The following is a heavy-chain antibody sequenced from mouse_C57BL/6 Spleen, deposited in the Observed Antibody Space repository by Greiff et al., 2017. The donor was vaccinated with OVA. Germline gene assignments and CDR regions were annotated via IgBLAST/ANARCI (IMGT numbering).Heavy chain of an antibody. Sequence: QVQLQQSGAELVKPGASVKISCKASGYAFSSYWMNWVKQRPGKGLEWIGQIYPGDGDTNYNGKFKGKATLTADKSSSTAYMQLSSLTSEDSAVYFCARSRYYGSSYVDYWGQGTTLTVSS. V-gene: IGHV1-80*01. CDR2: IYPGDGDT. CDR1: GYAFSSYW. J-gene: IGHJ2*01. CDR3: ARSRYYGSSYVDY. D-gene: IGHD1-1*01.